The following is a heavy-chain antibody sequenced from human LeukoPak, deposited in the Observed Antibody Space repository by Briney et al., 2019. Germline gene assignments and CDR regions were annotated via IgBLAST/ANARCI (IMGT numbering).Heavy chain of an antibody. CDR2: IYDSGST. CDR1: RGSISSYY. Sequence: SETLSLTCTVSRGSISSYYWSWIRQPPGKGLEWIGYIYDSGSTKYNPSLKSRVTISVDTSKNQFSLKLRSVTAADTAVYYCARGARAGYNLEPFDYWGQGTLVTVSS. CDR3: ARGARAGYNLEPFDY. V-gene: IGHV4-59*08. D-gene: IGHD5-24*01. J-gene: IGHJ4*02.